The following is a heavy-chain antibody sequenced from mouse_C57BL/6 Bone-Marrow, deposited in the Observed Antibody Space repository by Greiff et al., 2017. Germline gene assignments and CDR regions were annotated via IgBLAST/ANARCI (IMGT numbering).Heavy chain of an antibody. D-gene: IGHD2-4*01. Sequence: EVMLVESGGGLVQPGGSLKLSCAASGFTFSDYYMYWVRQTPEKRLEWVAYISNGGGSTYYPDTVKGGFTISRDNAKNTLYLKMRRLKSEDTAMYYCASGVYYDYDDAMGYWGQGTSVTVSS. V-gene: IGHV5-12*01. CDR1: GFTFSDYY. CDR3: ASGVYYDYDDAMGY. CDR2: ISNGGGST. J-gene: IGHJ4*01.